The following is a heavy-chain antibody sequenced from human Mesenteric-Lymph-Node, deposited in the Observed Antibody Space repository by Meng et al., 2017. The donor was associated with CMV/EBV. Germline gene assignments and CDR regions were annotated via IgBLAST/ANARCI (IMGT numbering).Heavy chain of an antibody. CDR3: AYFGDLPPLW. J-gene: IGHJ4*02. V-gene: IGHV6-1*01. Sequence: QKARSGMWKSYQDLSGNWNHSRGMNSSKQVAWNRVRQAPSGGLEWLGRTYYRSESYNDYAVSVKSRISVNLDTSKNQLSLHLNFVTPEDTAVYYCAYFGDLPPLWWGQGTLVTVSS. CDR1: RGMNSSKQVA. D-gene: IGHD3-16*01. CDR2: TYYRSESYN.